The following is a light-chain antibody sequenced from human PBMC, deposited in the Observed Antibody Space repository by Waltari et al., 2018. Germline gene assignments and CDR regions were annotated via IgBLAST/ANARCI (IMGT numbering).Light chain of an antibody. CDR1: SSDVGNNNL. CDR3: CSYAGSSTYV. V-gene: IGLV2-23*01. J-gene: IGLJ1*01. CDR2: EGS. Sequence: QSALTQPAPVSGSPGPSTTIPCTGTSSDVGNNNLFSWYQQHPGKAPKLMIYEGSKRPSGVSNRFSGSKSGNTASLTISGLQAEDEADYYCCSYAGSSTYVFGTGTKVTVL.